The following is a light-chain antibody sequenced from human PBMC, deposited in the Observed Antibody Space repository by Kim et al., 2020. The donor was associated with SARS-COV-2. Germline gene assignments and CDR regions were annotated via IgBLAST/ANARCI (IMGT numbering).Light chain of an antibody. V-gene: IGKV3-20*01. CDR3: QQYGTSPRT. Sequence: LSPGESATPSCRASQSVSSCLAWHQQKPGQAPRLLMYGASSRATGIPDRFSGSGSGTDFTITISRLEPEDFAVYYCQQYGTSPRTFGQGTKVDIK. CDR1: QSVSSC. CDR2: GAS. J-gene: IGKJ1*01.